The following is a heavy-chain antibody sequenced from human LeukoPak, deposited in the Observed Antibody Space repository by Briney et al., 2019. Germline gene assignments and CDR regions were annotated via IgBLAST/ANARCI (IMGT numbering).Heavy chain of an antibody. CDR1: GGSFSGYY. J-gene: IGHJ4*02. V-gene: IGHV4-34*01. Sequence: PSETLSLTCAVYGGSFSGYYWSWIRQPPGKGLEWIGEINHSGSTNYNPSLKSRVTISVDTSKNQFSLKLSSVTAADTAVYYCARIHRYCSGGACYVPDNWGQGTLVAVSS. CDR2: INHSGST. CDR3: ARIHRYCSGGACYVPDN. D-gene: IGHD2-15*01.